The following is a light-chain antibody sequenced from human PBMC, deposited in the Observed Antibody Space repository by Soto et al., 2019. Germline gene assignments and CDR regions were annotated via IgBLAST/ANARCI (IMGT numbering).Light chain of an antibody. CDR2: GAS. J-gene: IGKJ5*01. CDR3: QQYNSWTTIT. Sequence: EIVMTQSPATLSVSPGERATLSCRASQSISSKLGWYQQRPGQAPRLLIYGASTRATGIPARCSGSGSGTEFTLTISSLQAEDSAVDYCQQYNSWTTITFGQGTRLEIK. CDR1: QSISSK. V-gene: IGKV3-15*01.